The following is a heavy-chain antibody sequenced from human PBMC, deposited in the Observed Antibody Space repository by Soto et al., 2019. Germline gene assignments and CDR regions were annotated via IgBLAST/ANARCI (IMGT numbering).Heavy chain of an antibody. CDR3: ARDPREALGAFDI. J-gene: IGHJ3*02. D-gene: IGHD3-16*01. CDR2: INHSGST. V-gene: IGHV4-34*01. Sequence: SETLSLTCAVYGGSFSGYYWSWIRQPPGKGLEWIGEINHSGSTNYNPSLKSRVTISVDTSKNQFSLKLSSVTAADTAVYYCARDPREALGAFDIWGQGTMVTVSS. CDR1: GGSFSGYY.